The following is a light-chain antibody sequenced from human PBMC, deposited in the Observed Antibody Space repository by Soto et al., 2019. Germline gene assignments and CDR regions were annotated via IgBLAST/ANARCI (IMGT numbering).Light chain of an antibody. CDR2: DAS. CDR1: QSVSSY. V-gene: IGKV3-11*01. CDR3: QQRSNFFT. J-gene: IGKJ4*01. Sequence: EIVLTQSLATLSLSPGERATLSCRASQSVSSYLAWYQQKPGQAPRLLIYDASNRATGIPARFSGSGSGTDFTLTISSLEPEDFAVYYCQQRSNFFTFGGGTKVEIK.